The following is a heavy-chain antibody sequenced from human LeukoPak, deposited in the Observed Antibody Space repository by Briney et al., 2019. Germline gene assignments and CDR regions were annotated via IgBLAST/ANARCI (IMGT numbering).Heavy chain of an antibody. V-gene: IGHV4-39*01. CDR2: IYYRGST. D-gene: IGHD1-26*01. CDR1: GRSISSSSYY. J-gene: IGHJ6*03. Sequence: SDTLSHTHTVCGRSISSSSYYWRWIRHPPGKGLEWIGRIYYRGSTSYNPSLKSRVTISVDTSKNQFSLKLSSVTAADTAVYYCARRVGPNYYYYYMDVWGKGTTVTVSS. CDR3: ARRVGPNYYYYYMDV.